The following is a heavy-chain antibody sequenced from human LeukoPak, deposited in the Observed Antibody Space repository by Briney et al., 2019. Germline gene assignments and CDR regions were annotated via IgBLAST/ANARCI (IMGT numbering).Heavy chain of an antibody. CDR2: IYHSGST. CDR3: ARTYYYDSSGQTFDY. Sequence: SETLSLTCTVSGYSISSGYYWGWIRQPPGKGLEWIGSIYHSGSTYYNPSLKCRVTISVDTSKNQFSLKLSSVTAADTAVYYCARTYYYDSSGQTFDYWGQGTLVTVSS. CDR1: GYSISSGYY. D-gene: IGHD3-22*01. J-gene: IGHJ4*02. V-gene: IGHV4-38-2*02.